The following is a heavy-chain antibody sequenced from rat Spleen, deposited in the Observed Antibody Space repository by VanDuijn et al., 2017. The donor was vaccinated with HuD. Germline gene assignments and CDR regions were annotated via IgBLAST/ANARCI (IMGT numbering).Heavy chain of an antibody. D-gene: IGHD1-11*01. V-gene: IGHV5-7*01. Sequence: EVQLVESGGGLVQPGRSLKLSCAASGFTFSDYNMAWVRQAPKKGLEWVATISYDGSSTYYRDSVKGRFTISRDNAKSTLYLQMDSLRSEDTATYYCARHTTNYVGFAYWGQGTLVTVSS. CDR2: ISYDGSST. CDR1: GFTFSDYN. CDR3: ARHTTNYVGFAY. J-gene: IGHJ3*01.